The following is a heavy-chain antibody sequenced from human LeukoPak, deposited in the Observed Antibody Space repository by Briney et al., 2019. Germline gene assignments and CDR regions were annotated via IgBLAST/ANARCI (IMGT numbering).Heavy chain of an antibody. V-gene: IGHV3-23*01. CDR1: GFTFSSYA. D-gene: IGHD1-1*01. CDR3: AKKGQADDNGKPD. Sequence: GGSLRLSCAASGFTFSSYAMSWVRQAPGKGLECVSAIRRGVGSTHYADSVKGRFTISRDNSKNTLYLQMNNLRADDTAVYYCAKKGQADDNGKPDWGQGTLVTVSS. J-gene: IGHJ4*02. CDR2: IRRGVGST.